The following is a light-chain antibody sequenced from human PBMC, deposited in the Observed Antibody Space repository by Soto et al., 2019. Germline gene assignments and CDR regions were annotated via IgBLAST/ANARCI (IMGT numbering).Light chain of an antibody. J-gene: IGLJ1*01. CDR3: TAFAHGRIYV. Sequence: QSALTQPASVYGSPGPSITISCRGTSSDIGAYDYVSWYQQHTGRAPKLIIYEVSHRFSGLSYHVPGSKSGNTASLTISGLWAEDECDYYCTAFAHGRIYVFGSGTTLTVL. V-gene: IGLV2-14*03. CDR1: SSDIGAYDY. CDR2: EVS.